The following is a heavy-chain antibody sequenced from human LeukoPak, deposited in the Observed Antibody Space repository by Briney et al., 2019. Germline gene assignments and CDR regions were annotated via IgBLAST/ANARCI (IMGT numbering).Heavy chain of an antibody. CDR3: AKDRGRIEVPAAADY. V-gene: IGHV3-23*01. Sequence: GGSLRLSCAASGFTFSSYAMSWVRQAPGKGLEWVSATSGSGGSTYYADSVKGRFTISRDNSKNTLYLQMNSLRAEDTAVYYCAKDRGRIEVPAAADYWGQGTLVTVSS. D-gene: IGHD2-2*01. CDR1: GFTFSSYA. J-gene: IGHJ4*02. CDR2: TSGSGGST.